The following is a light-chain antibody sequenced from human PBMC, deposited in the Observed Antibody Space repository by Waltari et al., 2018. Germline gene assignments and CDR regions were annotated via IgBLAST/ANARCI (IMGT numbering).Light chain of an antibody. CDR1: SSDVVSYHL. V-gene: IGLV2-23*01. Sequence: QSALTQPASVSGSPGQSIPIPCTGTSSDVVSYHLLSWYQQHPGKAPKPMIYEGSKRPSGVSNRFSGSKSGNTASLTISGLQAEDEADYYCCSYAGSSTVVFGGGTKLTVL. CDR2: EGS. J-gene: IGLJ2*01. CDR3: CSYAGSSTVV.